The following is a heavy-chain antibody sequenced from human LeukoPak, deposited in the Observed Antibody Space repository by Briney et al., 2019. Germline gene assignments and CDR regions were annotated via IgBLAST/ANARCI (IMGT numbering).Heavy chain of an antibody. V-gene: IGHV4-59*11. CDR2: IYHTGST. CDR3: ARTNVEMATTFDY. D-gene: IGHD5-24*01. Sequence: SGTLSLTCTVSGGSISSHYWSWIRQPPGKGLEWIAYIYHTGSTNYNPSLKSRVTISVDTSKNQFSLKLSSVTAADTAVYYCARTNVEMATTFDYWGQGTLVTVSS. J-gene: IGHJ4*02. CDR1: GGSISSHY.